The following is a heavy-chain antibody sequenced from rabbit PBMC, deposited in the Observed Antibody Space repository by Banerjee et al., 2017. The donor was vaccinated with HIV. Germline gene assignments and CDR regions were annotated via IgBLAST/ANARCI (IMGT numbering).Heavy chain of an antibody. CDR1: GFSFSSRYW. V-gene: IGHV1S45*01. Sequence: QQQLEESGGGLVKPGGTLTLTCKASGFSFSSRYWICWVRQAPGKGLEWIACIDAGSSGSTYYASWAKGRFTISKTSSTTVTLQMTSLTAADTATYFCARDLAGVIGWNFDLWGPGTLVTVS. CDR3: ARDLAGVIGWNFDL. J-gene: IGHJ4*01. CDR2: IDAGSSGST. D-gene: IGHD4-1*01.